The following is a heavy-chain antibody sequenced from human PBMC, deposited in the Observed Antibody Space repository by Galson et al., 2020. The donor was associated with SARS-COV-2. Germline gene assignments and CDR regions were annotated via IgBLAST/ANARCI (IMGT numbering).Heavy chain of an antibody. CDR3: ARGASGSYYSAFDI. Sequence: GESLKISCAASGFTFSSYAMHWVRQAPGKGLEWVAVISYDGSNKYYADSVKGRFTISRDNSKNTLYLQMNSLRAEDTAVYYCARGASGSYYSAFDIWGQGTMVTVSS. V-gene: IGHV3-30-3*01. J-gene: IGHJ3*02. CDR1: GFTFSSYA. CDR2: ISYDGSNK. D-gene: IGHD1-26*01.